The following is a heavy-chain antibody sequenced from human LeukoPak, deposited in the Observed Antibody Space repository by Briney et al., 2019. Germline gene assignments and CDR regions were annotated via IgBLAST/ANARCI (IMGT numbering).Heavy chain of an antibody. D-gene: IGHD4-17*01. CDR2: ISSSGSTI. J-gene: IGHJ4*02. CDR3: AKAHDYGDYAGFDY. V-gene: IGHV3-11*01. Sequence: GGSPRLSCAASGFTFSDYYMSWIRQAPGKGLEWVSYISSSGSTIYYADSVKGRFTISRDNAKNSLYLQINNLRAEDTALYYCAKAHDYGDYAGFDYWGQGTLVSVSS. CDR1: GFTFSDYY.